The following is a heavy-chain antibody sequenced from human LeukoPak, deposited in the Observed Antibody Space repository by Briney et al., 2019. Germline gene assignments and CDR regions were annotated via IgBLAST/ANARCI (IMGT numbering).Heavy chain of an antibody. CDR3: TPLHDSKVDSAPFDY. D-gene: IGHD3-22*01. V-gene: IGHV1-69*01. J-gene: IGHJ4*02. CDR1: GGTFSSYA. Sequence: ASVKVSCKASGGTFSSYAISWVRQAPGQGLEWMGGIIPIFGTANYAQKFQGRVTITADESTSTAYMELSSLRSEDTAVYYCTPLHDSKVDSAPFDYWGQGTLVTVSS. CDR2: IIPIFGTA.